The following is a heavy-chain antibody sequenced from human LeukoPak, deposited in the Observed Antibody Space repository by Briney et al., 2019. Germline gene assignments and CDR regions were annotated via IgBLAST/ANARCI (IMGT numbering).Heavy chain of an antibody. Sequence: GGSLRLSCAASGFTFSSYSMNWVRQAPGKGLEWVSSISSSSSYIYYADSVKGRFTISRDNAKNSLFLQMNSLRAEDTAVYYCARDLVQYQPPLYYYYMDVWGKGTTVTVSS. CDR1: GFTFSSYS. D-gene: IGHD2-2*01. CDR3: ARDLVQYQPPLYYYYMDV. J-gene: IGHJ6*03. V-gene: IGHV3-21*01. CDR2: ISSSSSYI.